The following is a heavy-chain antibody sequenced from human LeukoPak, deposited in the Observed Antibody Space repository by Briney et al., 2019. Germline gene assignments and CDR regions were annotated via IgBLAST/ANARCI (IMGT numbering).Heavy chain of an antibody. J-gene: IGHJ4*02. V-gene: IGHV3-21*01. D-gene: IGHD2-8*01. CDR2: ISSSSYI. CDR1: GFTFSSHS. CDR3: ARDQWVSDY. Sequence: GGSLRLSCAASGFTFSSHSMNWIRQAPGKGLEWVSSISSSSYIYYADSVKGRFTISRDNAKNSLFLQVNSLRVEDTAVYYCARDQWVSDYWGQGTLVTVSS.